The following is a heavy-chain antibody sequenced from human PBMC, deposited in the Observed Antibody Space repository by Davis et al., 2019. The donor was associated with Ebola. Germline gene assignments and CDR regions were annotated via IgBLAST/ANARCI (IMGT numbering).Heavy chain of an antibody. D-gene: IGHD2-2*01. V-gene: IGHV5-51*01. CDR1: GCGFTNYW. CDR2: IFPDDSDA. Sequence: GESLKISCQGSGCGFTNYWIGWVRQMPGKGLEWMGFIFPDDSDATYSPSFQGQVTFSVDKSIRTAYLHWNSLKASDTATYYCARQGTTSWDSWGQGTLVTVSS. CDR3: ARQGTTSWDS. J-gene: IGHJ4*02.